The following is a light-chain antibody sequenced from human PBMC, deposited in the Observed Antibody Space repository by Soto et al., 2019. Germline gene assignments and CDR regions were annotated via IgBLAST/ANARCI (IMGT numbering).Light chain of an antibody. V-gene: IGKV3-15*01. J-gene: IGKJ3*01. CDR3: QQYNDWPPFT. CDR2: GAS. CDR1: QTVSVN. Sequence: EIVMTQSPDTLSVSPGERATLSCRASQTVSVNLAWYQQKPGQAPRLLIYGASTRATGVPARFSGSGSGTEFTLTISSLQSEDFAVYDCQQYNDWPPFTFGPGTRVDIK.